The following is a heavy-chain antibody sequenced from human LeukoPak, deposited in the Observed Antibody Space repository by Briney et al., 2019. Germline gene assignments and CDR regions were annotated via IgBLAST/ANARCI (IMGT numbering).Heavy chain of an antibody. V-gene: IGHV3-15*01. CDR3: TASGV. J-gene: IGHJ4*02. Sequence: GGSLRLSCAASGLSFTNALVTWVRQAPGKGLEWIGHIQRKSDGGTAAYIAPVQGRFTISREDSETTVYLQMNSLKTEDTAMYYCTASGVWGQGTLVTVPS. CDR2: IQRKSDGGTA. D-gene: IGHD7-27*01. CDR1: GLSFTNAL.